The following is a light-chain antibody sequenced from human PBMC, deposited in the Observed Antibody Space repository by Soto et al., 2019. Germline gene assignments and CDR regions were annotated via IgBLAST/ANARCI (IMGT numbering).Light chain of an antibody. V-gene: IGKV3-15*01. Sequence: EIVMKQSPAILSLSTGERAALSCRASQSVSSSLAWYQQKPGQAPRLLIHGASTRAPDIPARFIGSGSGTEFTLTISGLQSEDFAVYYCQQYYEWPRTFGQGTKVDIK. J-gene: IGKJ1*01. CDR1: QSVSSS. CDR3: QQYYEWPRT. CDR2: GAS.